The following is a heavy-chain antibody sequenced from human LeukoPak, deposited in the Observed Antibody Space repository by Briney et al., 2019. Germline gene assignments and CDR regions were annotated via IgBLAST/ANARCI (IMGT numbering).Heavy chain of an antibody. CDR2: IIPISGTA. CDR1: GGTFSSYA. V-gene: IGHV1-69*13. D-gene: IGHD3-22*01. Sequence: SVKVSCKASGGTFSSYAISWVRQAPGQGLEWMGGIIPISGTANYAQKFQGRVTITADESTSTAYMELSSLRSEDTAVYYCARDTFDSSGTDYWGQGTLVTVSS. CDR3: ARDTFDSSGTDY. J-gene: IGHJ4*02.